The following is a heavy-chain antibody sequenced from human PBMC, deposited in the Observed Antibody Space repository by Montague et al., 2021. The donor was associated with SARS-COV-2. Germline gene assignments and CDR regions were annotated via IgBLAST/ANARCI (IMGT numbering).Heavy chain of an antibody. CDR1: GFSLSTPNVG. D-gene: IGHD3-9*01. CDR2: IYSNDDK. CDR3: AHLIRYYDIFTGIPFDY. V-gene: IGHV2-5*01. J-gene: IGHJ4*02. Sequence: PALVKPTQTLTLTCTFSGFSLSTPNVGVGWIRQPPGKALEWLALIYSNDDKRYSPSLQSRLTITKDTSKNQVVLLLTDVDPVDTATYYCAHLIRYYDIFTGIPFDYWGQGTQVTVSS.